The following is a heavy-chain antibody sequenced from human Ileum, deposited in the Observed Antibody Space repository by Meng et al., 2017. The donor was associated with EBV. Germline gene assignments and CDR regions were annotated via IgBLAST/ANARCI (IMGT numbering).Heavy chain of an antibody. CDR1: GFSLSISGVG. V-gene: IGHV2-5*02. CDR3: THRPMTSAYYYFDY. J-gene: IGHJ4*02. Sequence: QITLKESGXTLVKXXXTLPLTFXFAGFSLSISGVGVGRIRQPPGKALEWLALIYWDDDKRYSPSLKSRLTITKDTSKNQVVLTMTNMDPVDTATYYCTHRPMTSAYYYFDYWGQGTMVTVSA. D-gene: IGHD3-22*01. CDR2: IYWDDDK.